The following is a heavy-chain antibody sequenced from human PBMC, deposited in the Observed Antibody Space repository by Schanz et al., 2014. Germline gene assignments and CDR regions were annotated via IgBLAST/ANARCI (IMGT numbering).Heavy chain of an antibody. CDR2: IGTAGDT. V-gene: IGHV3-13*01. Sequence: EVQLLESGGGLVQPGGSLRLSCAASGFTLSNSDMHWVRQGTGKGLEWVSAIGTAGDTFYLDSVKGRFTISRDNSENTLYLQMNSLRAEDTAVYYCARPRFDYGEVDYWGQGTLVTVSS. J-gene: IGHJ4*02. CDR1: GFTLSNSD. CDR3: ARPRFDYGEVDY. D-gene: IGHD4-17*01.